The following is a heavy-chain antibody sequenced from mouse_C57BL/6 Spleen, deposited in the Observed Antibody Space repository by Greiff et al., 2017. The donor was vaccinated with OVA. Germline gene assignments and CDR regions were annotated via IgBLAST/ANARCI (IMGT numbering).Heavy chain of an antibody. CDR3: TRDDDGYYGFAY. CDR2: ISSGGDYI. Sequence: EVKLMESGEGLVKPGGSLKLSCAASGFTFSSYAMSWVRQTPEKRLEWVAYISSGGDYIYYAETVKGRFTISRDNARNTLYLQMSSLKSEDTAMYYCTRDDDGYYGFAYWGQGTLVTVSA. D-gene: IGHD2-3*01. CDR1: GFTFSSYA. V-gene: IGHV5-9-1*02. J-gene: IGHJ3*01.